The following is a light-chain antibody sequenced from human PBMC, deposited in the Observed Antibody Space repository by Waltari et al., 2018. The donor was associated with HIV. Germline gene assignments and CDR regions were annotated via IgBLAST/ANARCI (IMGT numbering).Light chain of an antibody. J-gene: IGLJ1*01. CDR3: AAWDDTLKVYV. CDR2: NDA. CDR1: GSNISSDY. V-gene: IGLV1-44*01. Sequence: QSVLAQPPSVSGAPGQRVTISCSGSGSNISSDYVNWYQQLPVPAPRVLIINDAQRPSGVPARFAGSKEGATTALAISGRQDEDEADYYCAAWDDTLKVYVFGTGTKVTVL.